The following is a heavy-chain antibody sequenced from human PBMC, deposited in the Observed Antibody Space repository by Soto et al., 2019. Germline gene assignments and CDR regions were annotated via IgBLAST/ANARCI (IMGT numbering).Heavy chain of an antibody. V-gene: IGHV4-4*07. D-gene: IGHD6-13*01. CDR2: LNIAGTI. CDR1: GASISSYN. Sequence: SETLSLTCSVSGASISSYNWNWVRQSAGKGPEWVGRLNIAGTINYNPSLKSRITMSMDTSKNQISLHLRSVTAADTAMYYCARDRGEYTSSWFWYFSHWGHGTLVTVSS. J-gene: IGHJ2*01. CDR3: ARDRGEYTSSWFWYFSH.